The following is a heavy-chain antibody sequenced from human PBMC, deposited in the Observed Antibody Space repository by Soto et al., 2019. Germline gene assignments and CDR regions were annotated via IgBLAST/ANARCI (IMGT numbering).Heavy chain of an antibody. CDR2: ISYDGSNK. J-gene: IGHJ6*02. CDR1: GFTFSSYA. CDR3: AREGVYNWNYPYYYYGMDV. V-gene: IGHV3-30-3*01. Sequence: ESGGGVVQPGRSLRLSCAASGFTFSSYAMHWVRQAPGKGLEWVAVISYDGSNKYYADSVKGRFTISRDNSKNTLYLQMNSLRAEDTAVYYCAREGVYNWNYPYYYYGMDVWGQGTTVTVSS. D-gene: IGHD1-7*01.